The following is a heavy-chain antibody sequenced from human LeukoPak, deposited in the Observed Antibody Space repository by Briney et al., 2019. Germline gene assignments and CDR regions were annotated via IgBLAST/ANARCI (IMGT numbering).Heavy chain of an antibody. Sequence: GSLRLSCAASGFTFSSYAMTWVRQAPGKGLEWVSYISSSGSTIYYADSVKGRFTISRDNAKNSLYLQMNSLRAEDTAVYYCAELGITMIGGVWGKGTTVTISS. CDR3: AELGITMIGGV. CDR1: GFTFSSYA. CDR2: ISSSGSTI. D-gene: IGHD3-10*02. J-gene: IGHJ6*04. V-gene: IGHV3-48*04.